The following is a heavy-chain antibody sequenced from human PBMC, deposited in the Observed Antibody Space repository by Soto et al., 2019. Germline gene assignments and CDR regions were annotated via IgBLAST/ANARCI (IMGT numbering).Heavy chain of an antibody. J-gene: IGHJ4*02. CDR3: AAEYSGYDSS. CDR2: ISSSSSTI. D-gene: IGHD5-12*01. CDR1: GFTFSSYS. V-gene: IGHV3-48*01. Sequence: PGGSLRLSCAASGFTFSSYSMNWVRQAPGKGLEWVSYISSSSSTIYYADSVKGRFTISRDNAKHSLYLQMNSLRAEDTAVYYCAAEYSGYDSSWGQGTLVTVSS.